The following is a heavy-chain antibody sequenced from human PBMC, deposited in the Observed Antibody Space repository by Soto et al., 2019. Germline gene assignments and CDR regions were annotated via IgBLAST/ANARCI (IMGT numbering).Heavy chain of an antibody. V-gene: IGHV3-9*01. CDR2: ISWNSGSI. CDR1: GFTFDDYA. J-gene: IGHJ4*02. D-gene: IGHD3-9*01. Sequence: EVQLVESGGGLVQPGRSLRLSCEASGFTFDDYAMHWVRQAPGKGLEWVSGISWNSGSIGYADSVKGRFTISRDNAKNSLYLQMNSLRAEDTALYYCARALGLRYFDWLLSSPFDYWGQGTLVTVSS. CDR3: ARALGLRYFDWLLSSPFDY.